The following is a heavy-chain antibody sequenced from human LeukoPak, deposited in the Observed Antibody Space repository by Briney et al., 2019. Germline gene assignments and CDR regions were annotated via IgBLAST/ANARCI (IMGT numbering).Heavy chain of an antibody. CDR1: GFTFSNYW. J-gene: IGHJ4*02. CDR3: VTGPFDY. CDR2: INQDGSEK. V-gene: IGHV3-7*01. Sequence: PGGSLRLSCAASGFTFSNYWMNWVRQAPGKGLGWVANINQDGSEKYYVDSVKGRFTISRDNAKNLLYLQMNSLRAEDTAVYYCVTGPFDYWGQGTLVTVSS. D-gene: IGHD4-11*01.